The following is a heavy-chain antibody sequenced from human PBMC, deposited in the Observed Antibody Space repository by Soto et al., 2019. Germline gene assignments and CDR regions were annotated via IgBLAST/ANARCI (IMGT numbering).Heavy chain of an antibody. V-gene: IGHV1-3*01. CDR3: ARSLDRYDSSDPDAFDI. Sequence: ASVKVSCKASGYTFTSYAMHWVRQAPGQRLEWMGWIKAGNGNTNYAQKFQDRITITRDRSVSTAYMELSSLRSEDTAMYYCARSLDRYDSSDPDAFDIWGQGTMVTVS. CDR2: IKAGNGNT. J-gene: IGHJ3*02. CDR1: GYTFTSYA. D-gene: IGHD3-22*01.